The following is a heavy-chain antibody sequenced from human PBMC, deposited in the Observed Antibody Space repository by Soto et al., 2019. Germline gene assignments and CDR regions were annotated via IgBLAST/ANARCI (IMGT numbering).Heavy chain of an antibody. V-gene: IGHV1-18*01. CDR2: ISPYNGNT. D-gene: IGHD3-22*01. CDR3: AREDSSGYKGGCRY. Sequence: QVQLVQSGAEVKKPGASVKVSCKASGYTFTSYGISWVRQAPGQGLEWMGWISPYNGNTNYAQKLQGRVTMTTDTSTRTAYMELRSLRCDDTAVYYCAREDSSGYKGGCRYWGQGTLVTVSS. J-gene: IGHJ4*02. CDR1: GYTFTSYG.